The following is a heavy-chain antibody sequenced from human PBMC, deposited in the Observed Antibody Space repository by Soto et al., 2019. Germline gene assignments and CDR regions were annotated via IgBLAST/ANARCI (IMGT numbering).Heavy chain of an antibody. V-gene: IGHV3-15*07. Sequence: EVQLVESGGGLVKPGGSLRLSCAASGFTFSNAWMNWVRQAPGKGLEWVGRIKSKTDGGTTDYAAPVKGRFTISRDDSKTTLYLQMNSLKTEDTAVYYCTTSGGYDSSGYFPRKTADDYWGQGTLVTVSS. D-gene: IGHD3-22*01. CDR1: GFTFSNAW. CDR2: IKSKTDGGTT. CDR3: TTSGGYDSSGYFPRKTADDY. J-gene: IGHJ4*02.